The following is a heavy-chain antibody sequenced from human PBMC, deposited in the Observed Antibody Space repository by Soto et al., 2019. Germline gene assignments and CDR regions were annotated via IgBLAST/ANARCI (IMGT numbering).Heavy chain of an antibody. V-gene: IGHV4-39*01. CDR3: ARLQSRGLNADY. Sequence: PEKLRHTYTVSGVSIKSSSSYWAWIRQPPGKGLEWIGSIYYSGTSYSNPSLRSRISMSVDTSKNQFSLKLKSGTAADTALYYCARLQSRGLNADYWGQGPLAAV. J-gene: IGHJ4*02. D-gene: IGHD5-12*01. CDR2: IYYSGTS. CDR1: GVSIKSSSSY.